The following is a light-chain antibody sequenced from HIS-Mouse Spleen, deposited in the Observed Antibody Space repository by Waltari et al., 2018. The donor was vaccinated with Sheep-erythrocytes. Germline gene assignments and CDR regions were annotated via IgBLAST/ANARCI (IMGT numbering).Light chain of an antibody. V-gene: IGLV1-44*01. Sequence: QSVLTQPPSASGTPGQRVTISCSGSSSNIGSNTVNWYQQLPGTAPKLRIYSNNQRPSGVPDRFSGSKSGTSASLAISGLQSEDEAHYYCAAWDDSLNGYVFGTGTKVTVL. J-gene: IGLJ1*01. CDR1: SSNIGSNT. CDR2: SNN. CDR3: AAWDDSLNGYV.